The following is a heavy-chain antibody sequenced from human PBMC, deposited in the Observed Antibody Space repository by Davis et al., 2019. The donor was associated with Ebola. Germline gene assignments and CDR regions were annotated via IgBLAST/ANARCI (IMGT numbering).Heavy chain of an antibody. CDR1: GFTFSTSW. J-gene: IGHJ4*02. V-gene: IGHV3-7*01. D-gene: IGHD2-2*01. Sequence: GESLKISCTASGFTFSTSWMSWVRQAPGKGLEWVANINQDGSERYYVDSVKGRFTISRDNAKNSLYLQMNSLRAEDTAVYYCAKESDCRSTTCYTYYEYYFDYWGQGTLVTVSS. CDR2: INQDGSER. CDR3: AKESDCRSTTCYTYYEYYFDY.